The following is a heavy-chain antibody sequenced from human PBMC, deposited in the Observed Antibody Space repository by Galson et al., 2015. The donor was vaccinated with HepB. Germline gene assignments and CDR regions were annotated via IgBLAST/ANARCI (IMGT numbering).Heavy chain of an antibody. CDR3: ARDFQAKYDFWNGYYGFDM. CDR1: GFTLSSYG. CDR2: ISTRISTT. J-gene: IGHJ4*02. V-gene: IGHV3-48*04. Sequence: SLRLSCAASGFTLSSYGMNWVRQAPGKGLEWVSYISTRISTTSYADSVGGRFTISRDNTKNSLYLQMDGLRAEDTAVYYCARDFQAKYDFWNGYYGFDMWGQGTQVTVSS. D-gene: IGHD3-3*01.